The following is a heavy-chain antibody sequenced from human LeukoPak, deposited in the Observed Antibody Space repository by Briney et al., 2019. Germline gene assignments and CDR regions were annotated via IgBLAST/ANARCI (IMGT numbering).Heavy chain of an antibody. CDR3: ARGDTVTIDAFDI. CDR2: INPSGGST. Sequence: VASVKVSCKASGCTSTSYYMHWVRQAPGQGLEWMGIINPSGGSTSYAQKFQGRVTMTRDTSTSTVYMELSSLRSEDTAIYYCARGDTVTIDAFDIWGQGTLVTVSS. CDR1: GCTSTSYY. D-gene: IGHD4-11*01. V-gene: IGHV1-46*01. J-gene: IGHJ3*02.